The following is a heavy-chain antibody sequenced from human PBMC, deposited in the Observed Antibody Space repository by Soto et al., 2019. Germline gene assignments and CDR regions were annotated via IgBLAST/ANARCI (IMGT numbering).Heavy chain of an antibody. Sequence: SETLSLTCAVYGGSFSGYYWSWIRQPPGKGLEWIGEINHSGSTNYNPSLKSRVTISVDTSKNQFSLKLSSVTAADTAVHYCARSRRRGYSYVPDPDYWGQGTLVTVSS. D-gene: IGHD5-18*01. J-gene: IGHJ4*02. V-gene: IGHV4-34*01. CDR3: ARSRRRGYSYVPDPDY. CDR1: GGSFSGYY. CDR2: INHSGST.